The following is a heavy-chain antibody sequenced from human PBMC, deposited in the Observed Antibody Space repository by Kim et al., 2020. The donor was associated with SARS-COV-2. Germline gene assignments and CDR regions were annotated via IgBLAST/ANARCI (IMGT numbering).Heavy chain of an antibody. D-gene: IGHD2-2*02. CDR3: AKDPESAIVYYYYMDV. CDR2: ISYDGSNK. CDR1: GFTFSSYG. Sequence: GGSLRLSCAASGFTFSSYGMHWVRQAPGKGLEWVADISYDGSNKYYADSVKGRFTISRDNSKNTLYLQMNNLRTEDTAVYYCAKDPESAIVYYYYMDVWGKGTTVTVSS. J-gene: IGHJ6*03. V-gene: IGHV3-30*18.